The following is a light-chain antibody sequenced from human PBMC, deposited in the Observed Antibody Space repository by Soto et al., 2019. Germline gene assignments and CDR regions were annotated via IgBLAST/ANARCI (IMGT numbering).Light chain of an antibody. J-gene: IGKJ2*03. V-gene: IGKV1-39*01. Sequence: DIQMTQSPSSLSASVGDRVTITCRASQNIRNYLNWYQQTPGKAPKLLIYAAYNLQGGVPSRFSGSGSGADFTLTISSLQPEDSATYYCPQSSSTPYSCGQGTKLQIK. CDR2: AAY. CDR1: QNIRNY. CDR3: PQSSSTPYS.